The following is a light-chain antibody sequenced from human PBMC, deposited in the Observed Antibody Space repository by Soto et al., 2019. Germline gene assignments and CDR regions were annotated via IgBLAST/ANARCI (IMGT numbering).Light chain of an antibody. J-gene: IGLJ2*01. CDR3: SSYTSSSTLV. V-gene: IGLV2-14*01. Sequence: QSVLTQSASVSGSPGQSITISCTGTSSDVGGYNYVSWYQQHPGKAPKLMIYEVSNRASGVSNRFSGSKSGNTASLTISGLQAEDEADYYCSSYTSSSTLVFGGGTKLTVL. CDR1: SSDVGGYNY. CDR2: EVS.